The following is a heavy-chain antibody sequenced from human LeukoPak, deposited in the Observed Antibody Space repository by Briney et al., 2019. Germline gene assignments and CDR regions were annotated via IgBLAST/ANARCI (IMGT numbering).Heavy chain of an antibody. CDR1: GYTFTGYY. Sequence: ASVKVSCKASGYTFTGYYMHWVRQAPGQGLEWMGWINPNSGGTNYAQKFQGWVTMTRDTSISTAYMELSGLRSDDTAVYYCARASDVWGSYRYTHYYFDYWGQGTLVTVSS. CDR2: INPNSGGT. D-gene: IGHD3-16*02. CDR3: ARASDVWGSYRYTHYYFDY. V-gene: IGHV1-2*04. J-gene: IGHJ4*02.